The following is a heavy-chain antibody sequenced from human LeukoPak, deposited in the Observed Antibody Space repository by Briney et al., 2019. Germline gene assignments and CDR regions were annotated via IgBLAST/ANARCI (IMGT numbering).Heavy chain of an antibody. CDR1: GFNVRSKY. D-gene: IGHD3/OR15-3a*01. CDR3: ARVSFGPASEWFDP. CDR2: FYSGGTT. J-gene: IGHJ5*02. V-gene: IGHV3-53*01. Sequence: PGGSLRLSCAASGFNVRSKYMSWVRQAPGKGLECVSVFYSGGTTAYADSVKGRFTVSIDNSNNTLYPQKNSLRAEDTAVYYCARVSFGPASEWFDPWGQGTLVTVSS.